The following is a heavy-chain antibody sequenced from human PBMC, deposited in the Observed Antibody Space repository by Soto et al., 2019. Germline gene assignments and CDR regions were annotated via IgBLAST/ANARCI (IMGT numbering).Heavy chain of an antibody. Sequence: SETLSLTCTVSGGSIRSGGFYWSWVRQNPRRGLEWIGNIYYSGNTYYNPSLKSRLTISVDTSKNQFSLNLSSVTAADTAVYYCARDRLMATAGTARHYFGLDVWGQGTTVTVSS. CDR2: IYYSGNT. V-gene: IGHV4-31*03. D-gene: IGHD5-18*01. J-gene: IGHJ6*02. CDR3: ARDRLMATAGTARHYFGLDV. CDR1: GGSIRSGGFY.